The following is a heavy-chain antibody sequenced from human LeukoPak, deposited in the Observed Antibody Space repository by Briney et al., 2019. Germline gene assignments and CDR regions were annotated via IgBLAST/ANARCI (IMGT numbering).Heavy chain of an antibody. CDR1: GFTFSSYE. J-gene: IGHJ4*01. CDR2: IGSSGGII. Sequence: GGSLRLSCAASGFTFSSYEMTWVRQAPGKGLEWVSYIGSSGGIIHYADSVKGRFTISRDNARSSLYLQMNSLRAEDTSLYYCARVGSAYPSSDYWGQGTLVTVFS. CDR3: ARVGSAYPSSDY. D-gene: IGHD6-6*01. V-gene: IGHV3-48*03.